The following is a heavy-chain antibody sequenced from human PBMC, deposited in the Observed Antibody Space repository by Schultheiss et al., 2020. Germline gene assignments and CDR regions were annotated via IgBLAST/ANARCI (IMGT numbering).Heavy chain of an antibody. D-gene: IGHD5-24*01. J-gene: IGHJ6*02. CDR2: IKCDGSEK. Sequence: CGSLRLSCKASGFTFGDYAMSWVRQAPEKGLEWVADIKCDGSEKYYVDSVKGRLTISRDNAKNSLYLQMNSLRAEDTAVHYCAIADEDGYNYGMDVWGQGTTVTIAS. CDR1: GFTFGDYA. V-gene: IGHV3-7*03. CDR3: AIADEDGYNYGMDV.